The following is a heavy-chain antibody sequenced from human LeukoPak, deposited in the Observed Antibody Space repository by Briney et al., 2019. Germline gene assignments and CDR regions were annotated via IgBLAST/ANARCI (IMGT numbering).Heavy chain of an antibody. Sequence: ASVKVSCKASGYTFTSYYMHWVRQAPGQGLEWMGIINPSGGSTSYAQKFQGRVTMSEDTFTDTAYMELTNLKSDDTAVYYCAAYGGSGWLADEFWGQGTLVTVSS. CDR1: GYTFTSYY. CDR3: AAYGGSGWLADEF. D-gene: IGHD6-19*01. CDR2: INPSGGST. J-gene: IGHJ4*02. V-gene: IGHV1-46*01.